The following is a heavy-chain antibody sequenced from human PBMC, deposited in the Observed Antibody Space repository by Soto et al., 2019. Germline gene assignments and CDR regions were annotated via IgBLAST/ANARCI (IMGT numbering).Heavy chain of an antibody. CDR2: IYWDDGK. Sequence: QITXKESGXTLVXPTQTLTLTCTFSGFSLRTSGVGVGXIRQPPGKALEWLALIYWDDGKRYSPSLKSRLTITKDTSKNQVVLRMTNMDPVDTATYYCAHLTTGGFYFDYWGQGTLVTVSS. CDR3: AHLTTGGFYFDY. V-gene: IGHV2-5*02. J-gene: IGHJ4*02. D-gene: IGHD4-17*01. CDR1: GFSLRTSGVG.